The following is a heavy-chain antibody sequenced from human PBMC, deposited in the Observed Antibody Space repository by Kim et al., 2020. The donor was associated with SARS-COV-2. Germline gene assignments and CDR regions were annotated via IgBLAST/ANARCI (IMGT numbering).Heavy chain of an antibody. Sequence: SETLSLTCAVYGGSFSGYYWSWIRQPPGKGLEWIGEINHSGSTNYNPSLKSRVTISVDTSKNQFSLKLSSVTAADTAVYYCARGEYCSGGSCYSTGNFDYWGQGTLVTVSS. CDR2: INHSGST. D-gene: IGHD2-15*01. J-gene: IGHJ4*02. CDR3: ARGEYCSGGSCYSTGNFDY. CDR1: GGSFSGYY. V-gene: IGHV4-34*01.